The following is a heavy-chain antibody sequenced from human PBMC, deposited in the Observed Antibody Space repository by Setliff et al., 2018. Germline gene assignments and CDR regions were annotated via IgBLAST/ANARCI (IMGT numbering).Heavy chain of an antibody. CDR2: IYTSGST. D-gene: IGHD6-19*01. V-gene: IGHV4-61*09. Sequence: SETLSLTCTVSGDPINSRTNYWSWIRQAAGKGLEWLGHIYTSGSTKYSPSLESRVTISVDTSKNQFSLKLSSVTATDTAVYYCARGRAGHSGHWGQGTLVTVSS. CDR1: GDPINSRTNY. J-gene: IGHJ4*02. CDR3: ARGRAGHSGH.